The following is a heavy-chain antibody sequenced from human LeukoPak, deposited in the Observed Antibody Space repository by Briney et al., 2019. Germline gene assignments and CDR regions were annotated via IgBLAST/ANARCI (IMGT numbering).Heavy chain of an antibody. CDR3: AREAGIIAVAGRYYYMDV. CDR2: INPNSGVT. CDR1: GYTFSNYY. Sequence: ASVKVSCKASGYTFSNYYIHWVRQAPGQGLEWMGWINPNSGVTNYAQKFQGRVTMTRDTSISTAYMELSRLRSDDTAVYYCAREAGIIAVAGRYYYMDVWGKGTTVTVSS. J-gene: IGHJ6*03. D-gene: IGHD6-19*01. V-gene: IGHV1-2*02.